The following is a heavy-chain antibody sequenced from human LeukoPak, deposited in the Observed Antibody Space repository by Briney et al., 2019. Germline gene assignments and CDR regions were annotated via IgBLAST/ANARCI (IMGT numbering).Heavy chain of an antibody. CDR3: ARDRPGYSSGWDVD. CDR2: INHSGST. V-gene: IGHV4-34*01. Sequence: PSETLSLTCAVYGGSFSGYYWSWIRQPPGKGLEWIGEINHSGSTNYNPSLKSRVTISVDTSKNQFSLKLSSVTAADTAVYYCARDRPGYSSGWDVDWGQGTLVTVSS. J-gene: IGHJ4*02. CDR1: GGSFSGYY. D-gene: IGHD6-19*01.